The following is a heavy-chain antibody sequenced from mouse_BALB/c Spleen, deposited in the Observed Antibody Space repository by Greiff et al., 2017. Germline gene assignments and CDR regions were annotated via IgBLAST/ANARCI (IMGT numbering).Heavy chain of an antibody. D-gene: IGHD1-1*01. CDR3: ARGTTVPYYFDY. CDR2: ISDGGSYT. Sequence: DVKLVESGGGLVKPGGSLKLSCAASGFTFSDYYMYWVRQTPEKRLEWVATISDGGSYTYYPDSVKGRFTISRDNAKNNLYLQMSSLKSEDTAMYYCARGTTVPYYFDYWGQGTTLTVSS. J-gene: IGHJ2*01. CDR1: GFTFSDYY. V-gene: IGHV5-4*02.